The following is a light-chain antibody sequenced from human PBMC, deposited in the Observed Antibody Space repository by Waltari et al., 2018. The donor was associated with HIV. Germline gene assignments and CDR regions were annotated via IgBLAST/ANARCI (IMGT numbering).Light chain of an antibody. Sequence: TQSPATLSVSPGERATLSCRASQSVSSNLAWYQQKPGQAPRLLIYGASTSATGIPARFSGSGSGTEFTLTISSLQSEDFAVYYCQQYNNWPPLTFGGGTKVEIK. CDR3: QQYNNWPPLT. J-gene: IGKJ4*01. CDR1: QSVSSN. CDR2: GAS. V-gene: IGKV3-15*01.